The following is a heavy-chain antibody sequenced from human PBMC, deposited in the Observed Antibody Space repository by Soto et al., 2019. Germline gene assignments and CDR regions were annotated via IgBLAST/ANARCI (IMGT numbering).Heavy chain of an antibody. Sequence: QVQLVQSGAEVKKPGSSVKVSCKASGGTFTSYAISWVQQAPGQGLEWMGGIIPNFGTANYAQQFQRRVTITADESASTTDIELSSLRSEDTDVYYCARGYCSGGSCRNWFDPWGQGTLVTVSS. CDR3: ARGYCSGGSCRNWFDP. CDR2: IIPNFGTA. CDR1: GGTFTSYA. D-gene: IGHD2-15*01. J-gene: IGHJ5*02. V-gene: IGHV1-69*01.